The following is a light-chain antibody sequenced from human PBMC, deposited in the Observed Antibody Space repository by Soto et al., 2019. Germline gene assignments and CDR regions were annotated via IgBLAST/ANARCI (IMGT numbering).Light chain of an antibody. Sequence: EIVLTQSPATLSSFPGDRVTLSCRASQAVNTRLAWYQHKPGQAPRLLIYLASNRAAVVPARFSGSGSGTDFTLTISDVEPEDFAVYYCQQYGNSPLTFGGGTKVEIK. CDR3: QQYGNSPLT. J-gene: IGKJ4*01. V-gene: IGKV3D-11*01. CDR1: QAVNTR. CDR2: LAS.